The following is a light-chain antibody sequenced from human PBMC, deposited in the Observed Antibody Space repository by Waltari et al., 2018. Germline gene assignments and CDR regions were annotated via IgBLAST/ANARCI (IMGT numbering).Light chain of an antibody. CDR2: EAT. J-gene: IGLJ3*02. Sequence: QSALTQPASVSGSPGQSITISCTGTSSDVGGSDLVSWYQHHPGKAPKLIIYEATKRPSGVSDRFSSSKSDNTASRTISGLQADDEANYYCCSYAGSSTYVLFGGGTRLTVL. V-gene: IGLV2-23*01. CDR3: CSYAGSSTYVL. CDR1: SSDVGGSDL.